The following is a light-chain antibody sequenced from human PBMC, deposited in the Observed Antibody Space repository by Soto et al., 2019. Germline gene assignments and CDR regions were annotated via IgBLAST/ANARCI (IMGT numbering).Light chain of an antibody. J-gene: IGLJ1*01. CDR2: EVS. CDR1: SSDVGGYNY. CDR3: CSYRRSSTLV. Sequence: QSALTQPASVSGSPGQSITISCTGTSSDVGGYNYVSWFQQHPRKAPKLIIYEVSHRPSGVAIRFSGSKSGNTASLTISGRQAAEEAAYYCCSYRRSSTLVFGTGTKLTVL. V-gene: IGLV2-14*01.